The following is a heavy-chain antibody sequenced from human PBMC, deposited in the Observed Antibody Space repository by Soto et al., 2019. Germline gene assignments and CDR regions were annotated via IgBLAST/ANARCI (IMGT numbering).Heavy chain of an antibody. D-gene: IGHD1-26*01. CDR2: IIPILGSA. CDR1: GGTFSSYA. V-gene: IGHV1-69*01. CDR3: ASRERVDAFDI. Sequence: QVQLVQSGAEVKKPGSSVKVSCKASGGTFSSYAISWVRQAPGQGLEWMGGIIPILGSANYAQKFQDRVTITADESTTTTYMELSSLRSEDAAVYYCASRERVDAFDIWGQGTVVTVSS. J-gene: IGHJ3*02.